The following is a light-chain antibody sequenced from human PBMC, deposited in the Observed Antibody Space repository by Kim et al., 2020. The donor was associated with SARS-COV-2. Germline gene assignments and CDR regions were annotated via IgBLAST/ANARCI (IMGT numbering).Light chain of an antibody. CDR1: QSISDW. J-gene: IGKJ2*01. CDR3: QHYIRYPYT. V-gene: IGKV1-5*03. Sequence: SASVGDRVTITCRASQSISDWLDWYQQKPGKAPNLLIYKASSLESGVPSRFSASGSGTEFTLTINSLQPDDFATYYCQHYIRYPYTFGQGTKLEI. CDR2: KAS.